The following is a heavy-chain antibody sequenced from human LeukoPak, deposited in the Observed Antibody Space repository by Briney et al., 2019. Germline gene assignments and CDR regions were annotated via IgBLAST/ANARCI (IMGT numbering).Heavy chain of an antibody. CDR2: ISRSGDST. CDR3: AKVYSSVWTHIGHFDY. CDR1: GFTFSDYA. V-gene: IGHV3-23*01. Sequence: GGSLRLSCAASGFTFSDYAMSWVRQAPGKGLEWVSGISRSGDSTFYTDSVKGRFTISRDNSKNTLYLQMNSLRAEDTAVYYCAKVYSSVWTHIGHFDYWGQGTLVTVSS. J-gene: IGHJ4*02. D-gene: IGHD6-19*01.